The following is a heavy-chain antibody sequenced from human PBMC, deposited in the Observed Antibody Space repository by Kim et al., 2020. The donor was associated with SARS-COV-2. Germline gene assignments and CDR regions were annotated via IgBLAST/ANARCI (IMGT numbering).Heavy chain of an antibody. CDR3: ARGPLLWFGELFDY. D-gene: IGHD3-10*01. J-gene: IGHJ4*02. V-gene: IGHV3-30*01. Sequence: ATSVKGRSTISLDQSKNTLYPQMNSLRAEDTAVYYCARGPLLWFGELFDYGGQGTLVTVSS.